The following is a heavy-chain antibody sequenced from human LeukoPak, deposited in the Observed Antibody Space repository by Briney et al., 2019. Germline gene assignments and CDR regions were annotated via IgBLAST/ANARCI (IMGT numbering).Heavy chain of an antibody. J-gene: IGHJ5*02. CDR1: GGSISSYY. CDR2: IYYSGST. Sequence: SETLSLTCTVSGGSISSYYWSWIRQPPGKGLEWIGYIYYSGSTYYNPSLKSRVTISVDTSKNQFSLKLSSVTAADTAVYYCASTLRGSSGYMGNWFDPWGQGTLVTVSS. D-gene: IGHD3-22*01. CDR3: ASTLRGSSGYMGNWFDP. V-gene: IGHV4-59*06.